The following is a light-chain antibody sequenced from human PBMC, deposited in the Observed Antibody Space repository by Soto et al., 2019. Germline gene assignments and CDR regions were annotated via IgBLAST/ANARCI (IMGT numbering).Light chain of an antibody. J-gene: IGKJ2*02. V-gene: IGKV3-20*01. CDR3: QQYGASPGT. Sequence: EIVLTQSPGTLSLSPGERATLSCRASQTVSTSYLAWYQQKPGQAPRLLIYAASNSVTGIPARFSGSGSGTDFTLTINRLEPEDVAVYYCQQYGASPGTFGQGTKLEIK. CDR1: QTVSTSY. CDR2: AAS.